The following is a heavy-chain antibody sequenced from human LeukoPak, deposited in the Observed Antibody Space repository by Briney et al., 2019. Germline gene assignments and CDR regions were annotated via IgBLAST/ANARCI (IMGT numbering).Heavy chain of an antibody. Sequence: AASVKVSCKSSGYTFTGYNMQWLRQAPGQGLEWMGWINPNSGGTNYAQKFQGRVTMTRDTPISTAYMELSRLRSDDTAVYYCARDGHFDYWGQGTLVTVSS. J-gene: IGHJ4*02. V-gene: IGHV1-2*02. CDR3: ARDGHFDY. CDR2: INPNSGGT. CDR1: GYTFTGYN.